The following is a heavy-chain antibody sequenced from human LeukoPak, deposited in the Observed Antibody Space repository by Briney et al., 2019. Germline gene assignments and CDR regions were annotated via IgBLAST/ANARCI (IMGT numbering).Heavy chain of an antibody. CDR2: IKEDESDE. J-gene: IGHJ4*02. Sequence: GGSLRLSCAASGFTFSSYWMSWVRQAPGKGLEWVAHIKEDESDEYYVDSARGRFTASRDNAKNSVNLQMNSLRVEDTAVYYCARWRGRQSEFDYWGQGTLVTVSS. CDR1: GFTFSSYW. CDR3: ARWRGRQSEFDY. V-gene: IGHV3-7*01. D-gene: IGHD1-1*01.